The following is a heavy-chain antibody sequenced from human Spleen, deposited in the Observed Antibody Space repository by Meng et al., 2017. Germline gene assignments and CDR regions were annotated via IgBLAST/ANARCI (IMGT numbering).Heavy chain of an antibody. D-gene: IGHD4-11*01. Sequence: QVQHQQGGARRLKPAETLALTCVVSGGSFSDYYWSWIRQPPGKGLEWIGEINHSGSTNYNPSLESRATISVDTSQNNLSLKLSSVTAADSAVYYCARGPTTMAHDFDYWGQGTLVTVSS. CDR1: GGSFSDYY. CDR3: ARGPTTMAHDFDY. V-gene: IGHV4-34*01. J-gene: IGHJ4*02. CDR2: INHSGST.